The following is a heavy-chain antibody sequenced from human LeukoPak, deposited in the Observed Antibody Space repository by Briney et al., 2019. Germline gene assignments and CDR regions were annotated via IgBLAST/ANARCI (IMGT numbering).Heavy chain of an antibody. CDR2: IYYSGST. CDR3: ARGLGYCSSTSCYTRNLNNWFDP. CDR1: GGSISSHY. D-gene: IGHD2-2*02. J-gene: IGHJ5*02. V-gene: IGHV4-59*11. Sequence: SETLSLTCTVSGGSISSHYWSWIRQPPGKGLEWIGYIYYSGSTNYNPSLKSRVTISVDTSKHQFSLKLSSVTAADTAVYYCARGLGYCSSTSCYTRNLNNWFDPWGQGTLVTVSS.